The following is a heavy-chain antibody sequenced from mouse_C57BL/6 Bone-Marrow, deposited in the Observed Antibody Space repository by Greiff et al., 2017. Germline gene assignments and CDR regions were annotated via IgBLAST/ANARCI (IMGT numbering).Heavy chain of an antibody. CDR3: AKTNPPNYYGSTDWYFDV. CDR2: IWRGGST. J-gene: IGHJ1*03. V-gene: IGHV2-5*01. Sequence: QVQLQQSGPGLVQPSQSLSITCTVSGFSLTSYGVHWVRQSPGEGLEWLGVIWRGGSTDYNAAFMSRLSITKDNSKSQVFFKMNSLQADDTAIYYCAKTNPPNYYGSTDWYFDVWGTGTTVTVSS. CDR1: GFSLTSYG. D-gene: IGHD1-1*01.